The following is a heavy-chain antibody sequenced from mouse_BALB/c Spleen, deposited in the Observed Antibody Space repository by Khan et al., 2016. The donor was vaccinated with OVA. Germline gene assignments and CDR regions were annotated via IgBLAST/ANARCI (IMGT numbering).Heavy chain of an antibody. CDR2: ISDLAYTF. V-gene: IGHV5-15*02. CDR3: ARGGGTAPFAY. Sequence: EVELVESGGGLVQPGGSRKLSCAASGFTFSDYGMAWVRQAPGKGPEWVAFISDLAYTFYYADTVTGRFTLSRENAKNTLYLEMSSLRSGDTAMYYWARGGGTAPFAYWGQGPLVTVSA. J-gene: IGHJ3*01. CDR1: GFTFSDYG. D-gene: IGHD1-2*01.